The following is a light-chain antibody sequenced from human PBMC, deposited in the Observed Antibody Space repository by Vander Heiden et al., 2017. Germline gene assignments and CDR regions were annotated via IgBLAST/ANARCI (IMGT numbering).Light chain of an antibody. Sequence: RVPITCRASQSIDIWLAWYQQKPGKAPKLLIYKASTLESGVPSRFSGSGSGTEFTLTISSLQPDDFATYYCQQDDTFSPTFGQGTKVEIK. CDR3: QQDDTFSPT. V-gene: IGKV1-5*03. CDR1: QSIDIW. CDR2: KAS. J-gene: IGKJ1*01.